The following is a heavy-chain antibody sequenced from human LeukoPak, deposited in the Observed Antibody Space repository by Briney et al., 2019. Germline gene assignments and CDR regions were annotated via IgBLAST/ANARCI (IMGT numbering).Heavy chain of an antibody. D-gene: IGHD6-13*01. CDR2: SDPNSGAT. J-gene: IGHJ5*02. V-gene: IGHV1-2*02. Sequence: ASVQVSCKTSGYTFTSYYIHWLRQAPGQGFEWVGWSDPNSGATKYEHFQGRVTMTRDTSISTAYMELSRLRSDDTAVYYCARDLSIAAAIDPWGQGTLVTVSS. CDR1: GYTFTSYY. CDR3: ARDLSIAAAIDP.